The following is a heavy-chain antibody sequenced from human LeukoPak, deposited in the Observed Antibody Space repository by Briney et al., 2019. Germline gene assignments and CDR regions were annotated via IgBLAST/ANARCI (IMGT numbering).Heavy chain of an antibody. J-gene: IGHJ4*02. CDR3: ARAWEVIYSGFDY. D-gene: IGHD1-26*01. CDR1: GFTFSSYA. V-gene: IGHV3-30-3*01. CDR2: ISYDGSNK. Sequence: GRSLRLSCAASGFTFSSYAMHCVTQAPGKGLEWVAVISYDGSNKYYADSVKGRFTISRDNSKNTLYLQMNSLRAKDTAVYYCARAWEVIYSGFDYWGQGTLVTVSS.